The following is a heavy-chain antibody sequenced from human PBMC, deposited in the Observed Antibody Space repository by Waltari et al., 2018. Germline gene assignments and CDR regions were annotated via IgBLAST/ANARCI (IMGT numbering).Heavy chain of an antibody. D-gene: IGHD3-9*01. V-gene: IGHV4-38-2*01. CDR1: GYSISSGYY. J-gene: IGHJ4*02. Sequence: QVQLQESGPGLVKPSETLSLTCAVSGYSISSGYYWGWIRQPPGKGLEWIGSIYHSGGTYYNPSLKSRVTIAVDTSKNQCSLKLSSVTAADTAVYYCARTRPDILTGYHRNQYYFDYWGQGTLVTVSS. CDR2: IYHSGGT. CDR3: ARTRPDILTGYHRNQYYFDY.